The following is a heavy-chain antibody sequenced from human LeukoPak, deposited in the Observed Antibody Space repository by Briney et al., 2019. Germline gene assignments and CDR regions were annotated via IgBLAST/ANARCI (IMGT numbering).Heavy chain of an antibody. CDR1: GYTLTELS. J-gene: IGHJ3*02. V-gene: IGHV1-24*01. Sequence: ASVKVSCKVSGYTLTELSMHWVRQAPGKGLEWMGGFDPEDGETIYAQKFQGRVTMTEDTSTDTAYMELSSLRSEDTAVYYCATDLTYGSGSYDAFDIWGQGTMVTVSS. CDR2: FDPEDGET. CDR3: ATDLTYGSGSYDAFDI. D-gene: IGHD3-10*01.